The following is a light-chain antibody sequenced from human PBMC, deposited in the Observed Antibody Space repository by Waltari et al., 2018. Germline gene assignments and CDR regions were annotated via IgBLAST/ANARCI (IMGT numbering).Light chain of an antibody. CDR1: SGDIGAFNR. J-gene: IGLJ3*02. CDR3: LSYTTINTWV. CDR2: EGT. V-gene: IGLV2-14*01. Sequence: QSALTQPASVSGSPGQSLTISCSGTSGDIGAFNRVSWYQQFAGKAPRLLIYEGTLRPSDISDRFSGAKSGETASLTISGLQAEDEADYFCLSYTTINTWVFGGGTKVTVL.